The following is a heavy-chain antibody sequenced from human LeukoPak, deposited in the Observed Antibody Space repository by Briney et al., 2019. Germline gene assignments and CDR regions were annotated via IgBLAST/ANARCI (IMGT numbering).Heavy chain of an antibody. CDR1: GYTFTSYG. V-gene: IGHV1-18*01. Sequence: GASVKVSCKASGYTFTSYGISWVRQAPGQGLEWMGWISAYNGNTNYAQKLQGRVTMTTDTSTSTAYMELRSLRSDDTAVYYCAGLHYSSIAATRGYWGQGTLVTVSS. D-gene: IGHD6-6*01. J-gene: IGHJ4*02. CDR2: ISAYNGNT. CDR3: AGLHYSSIAATRGY.